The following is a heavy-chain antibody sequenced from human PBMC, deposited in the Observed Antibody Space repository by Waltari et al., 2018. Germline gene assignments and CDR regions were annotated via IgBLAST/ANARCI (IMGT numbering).Heavy chain of an antibody. J-gene: IGHJ6*02. V-gene: IGHV1-69*01. CDR1: GGTFSSYA. Sequence: QVQLVQSGAEVKKPGSSVKVSCKASGGTFSSYAISWVRQAPGQGLEWMGGLIPIFGTANYAQKFQGRVTITADESTSTAYMELSSLRSEDTAVYYCATPGDPEVRYYYYGMDVWGQGTTVTVSS. CDR2: LIPIFGTA. CDR3: ATPGDPEVRYYYYGMDV.